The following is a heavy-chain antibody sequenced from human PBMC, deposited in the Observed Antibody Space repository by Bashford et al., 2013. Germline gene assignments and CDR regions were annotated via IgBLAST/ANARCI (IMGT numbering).Heavy chain of an antibody. CDR3: VRVSYGFSSLGY. J-gene: IGHJ4*02. D-gene: IGHD3-16*01. CDR2: ISNDGSTK. CDR1: GFTFRDYE. Sequence: GGSLRLSCAASGFTFRDYEMHWVRQVPGKGLNWVSYISNDGSTKYYADSVKGRFTISRDNAKSSLFLQMNSPRTEDTAVYYCVRVSYGFSSLGYWGQGTLVTVSS. V-gene: IGHV3-48*03.